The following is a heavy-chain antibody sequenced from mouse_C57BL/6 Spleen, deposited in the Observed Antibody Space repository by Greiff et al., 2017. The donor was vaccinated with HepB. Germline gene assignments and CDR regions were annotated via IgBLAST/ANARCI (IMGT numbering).Heavy chain of an antibody. V-gene: IGHV5-4*01. Sequence: EVKLVESGGGLVKPGGSLKLSCAASGFTFSSYAMSWVRQTPEKRLEWVATISDGGSYTYYTDNVKGRFTISRDNAKNNLYLQMSHLKSEDTAMYYCARDSYGSSYYFDYWGQGTTLTVSS. CDR3: ARDSYGSSYYFDY. D-gene: IGHD1-1*01. CDR1: GFTFSSYA. J-gene: IGHJ2*01. CDR2: ISDGGSYT.